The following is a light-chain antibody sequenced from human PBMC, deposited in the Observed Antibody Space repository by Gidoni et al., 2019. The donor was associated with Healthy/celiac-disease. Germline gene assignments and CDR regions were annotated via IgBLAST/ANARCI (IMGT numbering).Light chain of an antibody. J-gene: IGKJ5*01. Sequence: DIQMTQSPYSVSASVGDRVTITCRASPGISSWLAWYQQKPGKAPKLLIYAASSLQSGVPSRFSGSGSGTDFTLTISSLQPEDFATYYCQQANSFPEITFGQGTRLEIK. V-gene: IGKV1-12*01. CDR2: AAS. CDR1: PGISSW. CDR3: QQANSFPEIT.